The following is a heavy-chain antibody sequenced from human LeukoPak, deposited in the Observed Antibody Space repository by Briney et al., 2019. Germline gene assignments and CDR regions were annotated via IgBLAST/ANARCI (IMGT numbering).Heavy chain of an antibody. CDR1: GYTFTSYY. CDR3: ARGWGTAKTNYWYFDL. J-gene: IGHJ2*01. Sequence: ASVKVSCKASGYTFTSYYVHWMRQAPGQGLEWMGIINPSGGSTNYAQKFQGRVSMTWDTSTGTVYMDLSSLRSEDTAVYFCARGWGTAKTNYWYFDLWGRGTLVTVSS. V-gene: IGHV1-46*01. CDR2: INPSGGST. D-gene: IGHD7-27*01.